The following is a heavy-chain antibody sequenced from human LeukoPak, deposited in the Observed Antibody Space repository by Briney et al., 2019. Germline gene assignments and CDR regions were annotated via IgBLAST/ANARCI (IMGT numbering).Heavy chain of an antibody. V-gene: IGHV3-48*03. CDR1: RFTLSTYE. J-gene: IGHJ6*04. Sequence: GGSLRLSCAASRFTLSTYEINWVRQAPGKGLEWVSYISSSGTTTYYADSVKGRFTISRDNAKNSVYLQMNSLRAEDTAVYYCARVSRTYYGSGNDVDVWGKGTTVTISS. CDR2: ISSSGTTT. D-gene: IGHD3-10*01. CDR3: ARVSRTYYGSGNDVDV.